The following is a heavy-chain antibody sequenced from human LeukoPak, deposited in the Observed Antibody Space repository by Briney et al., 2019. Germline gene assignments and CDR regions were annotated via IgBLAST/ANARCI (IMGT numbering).Heavy chain of an antibody. Sequence: PGGSLRLSCAASGFTVSSNYMSWVRQAPGKGLEWVSVIYSGGSTYYADSVKGRFTISRDNSKNTLYLQMNSLRAEDTAVYYCARAAPSGSGWFGDQYYFDYWGQGTLVTVSS. D-gene: IGHD3-10*01. J-gene: IGHJ4*02. CDR2: IYSGGST. CDR1: GFTVSSNY. V-gene: IGHV3-53*01. CDR3: ARAAPSGSGWFGDQYYFDY.